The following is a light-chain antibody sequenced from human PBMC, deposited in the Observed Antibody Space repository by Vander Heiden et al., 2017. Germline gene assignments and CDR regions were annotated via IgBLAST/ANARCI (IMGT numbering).Light chain of an antibody. CDR2: DAS. J-gene: IGKJ4*01. Sequence: DMQMTQYPSSLSAAVGDRVTITCQASQDIRKYLNWYQHKSGKAPTLLIYDASNLETGVPSRFSGSGSGTYFTFTISSLQPEDLATYYCQQYDHLPPAFGGGTKVEIK. CDR3: QQYDHLPPA. CDR1: QDIRKY. V-gene: IGKV1-33*01.